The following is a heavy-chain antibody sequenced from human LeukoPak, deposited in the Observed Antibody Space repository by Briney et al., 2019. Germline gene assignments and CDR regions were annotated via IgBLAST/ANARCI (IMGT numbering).Heavy chain of an antibody. CDR2: ISGSGGST. J-gene: IGHJ4*02. CDR3: AKESYYYNTKSSSPFDY. CDR1: GFTFSSYA. D-gene: IGHD3-22*01. Sequence: GGSLRLSCAASGFTFSSYAMSWVRQAPGKGLEWVSAISGSGGSTYYADSVKGRFTISRDNSKNTLYLQMNSLRAEDTAVYYCAKESYYYNTKSSSPFDYWGQGTLVTVSS. V-gene: IGHV3-23*01.